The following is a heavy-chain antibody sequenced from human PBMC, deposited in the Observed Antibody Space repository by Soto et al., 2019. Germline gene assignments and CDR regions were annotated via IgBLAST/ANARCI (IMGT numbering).Heavy chain of an antibody. D-gene: IGHD6-13*01. Sequence: GASVKVSCKASGGTFSSYAISWVRQAPGQGPEWMGWINPNSGGTKYVQKFQGRVTMTRDTSISTVYLGLSRLRSDDTAVYYCARGWGIAAPGPNWFDPWGQGTLVTVSS. J-gene: IGHJ5*02. CDR3: ARGWGIAAPGPNWFDP. V-gene: IGHV1-2*02. CDR1: GGTFSSYA. CDR2: INPNSGGT.